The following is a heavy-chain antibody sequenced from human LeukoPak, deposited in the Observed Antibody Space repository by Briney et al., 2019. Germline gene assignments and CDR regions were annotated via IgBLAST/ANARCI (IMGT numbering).Heavy chain of an antibody. CDR2: VIPLYGTS. CDR1: GGTVTNFA. D-gene: IGHD2-2*01. V-gene: IGHV1-69*13. J-gene: IGHJ5*02. CDR3: ARVADCSSDTSCYQFVDWFDP. Sequence: SVKVSCKASGGTVTNFAISWVRQAPGQGLEWVGGVIPLYGTSSYAQKFQGRVTITADDSTSTVYMELTSLRSEDTAVYYCARVADCSSDTSCYQFVDWFDPWGQGTLVTVSS.